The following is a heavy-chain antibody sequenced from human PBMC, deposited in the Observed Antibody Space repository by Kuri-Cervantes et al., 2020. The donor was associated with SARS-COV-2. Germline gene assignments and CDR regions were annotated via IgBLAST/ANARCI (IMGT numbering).Heavy chain of an antibody. Sequence: SETLSLTCTVSGGSVSSGSYYWSWIRQPPGKGLEWIGYIYYSGSTNYNPSLKSRVTISVDTSKNQFSLKLSSVTAADTAVYYCARTRFLEWSYIQHWGPGTLVTVSS. V-gene: IGHV4-61*01. CDR2: IYYSGST. J-gene: IGHJ1*01. D-gene: IGHD3-3*01. CDR3: ARTRFLEWSYIQH. CDR1: GGSVSSGSYY.